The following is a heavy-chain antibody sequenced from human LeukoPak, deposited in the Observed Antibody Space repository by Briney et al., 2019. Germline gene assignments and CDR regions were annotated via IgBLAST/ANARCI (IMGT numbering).Heavy chain of an antibody. CDR2: FDPEDGET. V-gene: IGHV1-24*01. D-gene: IGHD6-19*01. CDR3: ATDPPYSSGWYPRRY. Sequence: ASVKLSCKVSGYTLTELSMHWVRQAPGKGLEWMGGFDPEDGETIYAQKFQGRVTMTEDTSTDTAYMELSSLRSEDTAVYYCATDPPYSSGWYPRRYWGQGTLVTVSS. CDR1: GYTLTELS. J-gene: IGHJ4*02.